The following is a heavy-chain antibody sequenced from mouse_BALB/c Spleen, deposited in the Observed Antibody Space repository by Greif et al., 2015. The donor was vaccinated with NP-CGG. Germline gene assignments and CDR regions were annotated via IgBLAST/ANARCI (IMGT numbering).Heavy chain of an antibody. CDR1: GYTFTSYW. CDR2: IAPGSGST. V-gene: IGHV1S41*01. J-gene: IGHJ3*01. D-gene: IGHD1-1*01. CDR3: AGSGSSWFAY. Sequence: DLVKPGASVKLSCKASGYTFTSYWINWIKQRPGQGLEWIGRIAPGSGSTYYNEMFKGKATLTVDTSSSTAYIQLSSLSSEDSAVYFCAGSGSSWFAYWGQGTLVTVSA.